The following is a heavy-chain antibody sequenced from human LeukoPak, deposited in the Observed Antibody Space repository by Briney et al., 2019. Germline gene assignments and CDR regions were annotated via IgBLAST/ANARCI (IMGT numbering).Heavy chain of an antibody. CDR3: AFGYGSGSYYLDY. CDR1: GFTVSSNY. Sequence: GGSLRLSCAASGFTVSSNYMNWVRQAPGKGLEWVSVIYSGGSTYYADSVKGRFTISRDNSKNTLYLQMNSLRAEDTAVYYCAFGYGSGSYYLDYWGQGTLVTVSS. J-gene: IGHJ4*02. V-gene: IGHV3-53*01. CDR2: IYSGGST. D-gene: IGHD3-10*01.